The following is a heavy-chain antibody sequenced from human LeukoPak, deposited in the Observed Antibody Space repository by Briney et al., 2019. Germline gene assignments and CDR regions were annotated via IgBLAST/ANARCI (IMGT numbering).Heavy chain of an antibody. CDR1: GFTFSSHA. CDR3: ARVPAAGHFDY. Sequence: PGGSLRLSCAASGFTFSSHAMHWVRQAPGKGLEWVAVISYDGSIKYYADSVKGRFTISRDNSRNTVYLQMNSLRGADTAVYFCARVPAAGHFDYWGQGTLVTVSS. V-gene: IGHV3-30*04. CDR2: ISYDGSIK. D-gene: IGHD2-2*01. J-gene: IGHJ4*02.